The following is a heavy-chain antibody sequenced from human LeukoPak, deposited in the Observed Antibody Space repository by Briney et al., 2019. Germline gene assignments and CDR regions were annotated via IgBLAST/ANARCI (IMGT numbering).Heavy chain of an antibody. D-gene: IGHD2-21*01. CDR2: MSSSSSYR. CDR1: GFTFSSYS. CDR3: ARGALPRSYCGGDCYSGFEYFQH. V-gene: IGHV3-21*01. Sequence: GGSLRLSCAASGFTFSSYSMNWVRQAPGKGLEWVSSMSSSSSYRYYADSVKGRFTISRDTAKNSVSLQMNSLRAEDTAVYYCARGALPRSYCGGDCYSGFEYFQHWGPGTLVTVSS. J-gene: IGHJ1*01.